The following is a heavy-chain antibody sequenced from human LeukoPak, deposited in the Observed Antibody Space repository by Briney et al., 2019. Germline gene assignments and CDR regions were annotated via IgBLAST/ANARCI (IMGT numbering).Heavy chain of an antibody. V-gene: IGHV3-53*05. Sequence: GGSLRLSCAASGFTVSSNYMSWVRQAPGKGPEWVSVIYSGGSTYYADSVKGRFTISRDNSKNSLYLLMNSLRTEDTAVYYCARGELPSTSRYAIDYWGQGTLVTVSS. J-gene: IGHJ4*02. CDR1: GFTVSSNY. D-gene: IGHD2-2*01. CDR3: ARGELPSTSRYAIDY. CDR2: IYSGGST.